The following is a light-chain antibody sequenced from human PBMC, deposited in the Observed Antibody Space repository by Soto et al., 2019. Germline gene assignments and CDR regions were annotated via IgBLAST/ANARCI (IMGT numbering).Light chain of an antibody. V-gene: IGLV2-23*01. CDR1: SSDVGGYIV. J-gene: IGLJ2*01. Sequence: QSALTQPASVSGSPVQSITISCTRTSSDVGGYIVVPWYQQHPGKAPKLIIYEGTQRPSGVSYRFSGSKSGNSASLTISGLQAEDEAFYFCCSYVGSTVIFGGGT. CDR3: CSYVGSTVI. CDR2: EGT.